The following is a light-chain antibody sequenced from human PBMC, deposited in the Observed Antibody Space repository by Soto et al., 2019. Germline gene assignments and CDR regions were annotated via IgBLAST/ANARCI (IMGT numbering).Light chain of an antibody. V-gene: IGKV3-20*01. Sequence: EIVLTQSPGTLSLSPGERATLSCRASQSVSRSYLAWYQQKPGQAPRLLIYGASIRATGIPDRFSGSGSGTDFSITSNKLEPEDFAVYYCQQYGSSPPWTFGQGTKVEIK. CDR2: GAS. CDR3: QQYGSSPPWT. J-gene: IGKJ1*01. CDR1: QSVSRSY.